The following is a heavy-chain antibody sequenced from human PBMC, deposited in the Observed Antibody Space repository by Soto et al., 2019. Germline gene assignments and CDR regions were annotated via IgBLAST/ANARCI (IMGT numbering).Heavy chain of an antibody. Sequence: LSLTCHVPGVPIDQYYWTWSRQAPGRGLEWIGYILHRGSTNYNPALKSRVTISADVSESLVSLSMTSVTDADTAHYYGARGIQPPTLSPWDVWGPGTSVTVSS. CDR1: GVPIDQYY. CDR2: ILHRGST. CDR3: ARGIQPPTLSPWDV. J-gene: IGHJ6*01. D-gene: IGHD1-1*01. V-gene: IGHV4-59*01.